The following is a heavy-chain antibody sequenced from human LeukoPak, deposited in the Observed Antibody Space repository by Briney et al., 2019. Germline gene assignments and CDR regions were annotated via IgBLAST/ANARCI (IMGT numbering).Heavy chain of an antibody. V-gene: IGHV1-46*01. CDR3: ARDQVNSSSWLQH. CDR1: GYTFTNYY. J-gene: IGHJ1*01. D-gene: IGHD6-13*01. Sequence: ASVKVSCKASGYTFTNYYIHRVRQAPGQGLEWMGIINPSGGSTSYAQKFQGRVTMTRDMSTSTVYMELSSLRSEDTAVYYCARDQVNSSSWLQHWGQGTLVTVSS. CDR2: INPSGGST.